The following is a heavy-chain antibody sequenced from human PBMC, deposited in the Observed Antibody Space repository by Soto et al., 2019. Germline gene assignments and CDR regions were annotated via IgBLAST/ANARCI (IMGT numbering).Heavy chain of an antibody. CDR1: GYTFTSYG. Sequence: QVQLVQSGPEVKKPGASVKVSCKTSGYTFTSYGIAWVRQAPGQGLEWMGWISTYKGNTNYAEKFQGRVTMTTDTSTSTAYMDLRSLRSDDTAVYYCATRSPAFDYWGQGTLVTVYS. CDR2: ISTYKGNT. CDR3: ATRSPAFDY. J-gene: IGHJ4*02. V-gene: IGHV1-18*01.